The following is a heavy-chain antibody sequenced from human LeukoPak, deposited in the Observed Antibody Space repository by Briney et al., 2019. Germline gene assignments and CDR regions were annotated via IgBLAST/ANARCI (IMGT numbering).Heavy chain of an antibody. CDR3: ANAEYGDYVGYFDY. J-gene: IGHJ4*02. D-gene: IGHD4-17*01. CDR2: ISYDGSNK. V-gene: IGHV3-30*18. Sequence: GRSLRLSCAASGFTFSSYGMHWVRQTPGKGLEWVAVISYDGSNKYYADSVKSRLTISRDNSKNTLYLQMNSLRVEDTAVYYCANAEYGDYVGYFDYWGQGTLVTVSS. CDR1: GFTFSSYG.